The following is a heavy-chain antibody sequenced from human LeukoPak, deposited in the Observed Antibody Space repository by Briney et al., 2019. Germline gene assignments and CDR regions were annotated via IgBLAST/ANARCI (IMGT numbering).Heavy chain of an antibody. V-gene: IGHV4-34*01. Sequence: SETLSLTCAVYGGSFSGYYWSWIRQPPGKGLEWIGEINHSGSTNYNPSLKSRVTISVDTSKNQFSLKLSSVTAADTAVYYCAASAGPGAFDIWGQGTMVTVSS. CDR2: INHSGST. CDR1: GGSFSGYY. J-gene: IGHJ3*02. CDR3: AASAGPGAFDI. D-gene: IGHD6-13*01.